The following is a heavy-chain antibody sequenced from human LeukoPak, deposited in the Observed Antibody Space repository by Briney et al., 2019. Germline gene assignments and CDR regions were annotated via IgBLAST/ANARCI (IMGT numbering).Heavy chain of an antibody. V-gene: IGHV3-48*02. CDR2: ISSSSSTI. CDR1: GFTFSSYS. CDR3: ARDLERYYYDSSGYPN. D-gene: IGHD3-22*01. J-gene: IGHJ4*02. Sequence: GGSLRLSCAASGFTFSSYSMNWVRQAPGKGLEWVSYISSSSSTIYYADSVKGRFTISRDNAKNSLYLQMNSLRDEDTAVYYCARDLERYYYDSSGYPNWGQGTLVTVSS.